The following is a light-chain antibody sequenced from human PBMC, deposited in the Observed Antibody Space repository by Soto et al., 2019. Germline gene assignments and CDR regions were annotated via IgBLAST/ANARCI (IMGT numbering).Light chain of an antibody. V-gene: IGKV3-11*01. CDR3: QQRKNWPPLT. J-gene: IGKJ4*01. CDR2: DAS. Sequence: ETVLTQSPATLSLSPGETATLSCRASQSVSIYFSWYQQKPGQPPRLLIYDASNRATGIPARFSGSGSGTDFTLTISSLEPEDFAVYYCQQRKNWPPLTFGGGTKLEIK. CDR1: QSVSIY.